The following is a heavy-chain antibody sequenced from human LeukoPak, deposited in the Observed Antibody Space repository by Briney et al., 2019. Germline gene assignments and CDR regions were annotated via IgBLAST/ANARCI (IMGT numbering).Heavy chain of an antibody. V-gene: IGHV6-1*01. CDR1: GDSVSGNSAA. D-gene: IGHD1/OR15-1a*01. CDR2: TYYRSKWYN. J-gene: IGHJ3*02. Sequence: SQTLSLTCAISGDSVSGNSAAWNWIRQSPSRGLEWLGRTYYRSKWYNDSAESLKSRLTINPDTSKNQISLQLSSVTPEDTAVYYCAGETSPSDAFDIWGQGTMVTVSS. CDR3: AGETSPSDAFDI.